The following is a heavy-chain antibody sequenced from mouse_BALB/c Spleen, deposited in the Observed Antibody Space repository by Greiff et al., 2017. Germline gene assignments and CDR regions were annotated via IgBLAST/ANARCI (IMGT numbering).Heavy chain of an antibody. CDR3: ARHYYYGSSYGYAMDY. V-gene: IGHV3-2*02. Sequence: DVKLVESGPGLVKPSQSLSLTCTVTGYSITSDYAWNWIRQFPGNKLEWMGYISYSGSTSYNPSLKSRISITRDTSKNQFFLQLNSVTTEDTATYYGARHYYYGSSYGYAMDYWGQGTSVTVSS. J-gene: IGHJ4*01. CDR1: GYSITSDYA. D-gene: IGHD1-1*01. CDR2: ISYSGST.